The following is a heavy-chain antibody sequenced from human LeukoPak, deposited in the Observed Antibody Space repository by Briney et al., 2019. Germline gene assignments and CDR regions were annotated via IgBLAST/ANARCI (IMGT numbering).Heavy chain of an antibody. CDR3: ARADGSYGDYYYYYMDV. J-gene: IGHJ6*03. V-gene: IGHV3-20*04. Sequence: GGSLRLSCTVSGFTVSSNSMSWVRQAPGKGLEWVSGINWNGGSTGYADSVKGRFTISRDNAKNSLYLQMNSLRAEDTALYYRARADGSYGDYYYYYMDVWGKGTTVTVSS. CDR2: INWNGGST. D-gene: IGHD5-18*01. CDR1: GFTVSSNS.